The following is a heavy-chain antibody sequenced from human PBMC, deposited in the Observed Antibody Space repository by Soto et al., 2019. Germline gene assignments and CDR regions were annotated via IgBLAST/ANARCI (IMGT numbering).Heavy chain of an antibody. CDR3: AKAGVGGFRGWDTFNWFDS. V-gene: IGHV3-23*01. Sequence: GGSLRLSCAASGFTFRSYAMIWVRQAPGKGLERVSGISGSGDSTYYADAVKGRFTISRDNSKNTLFLQMNSLRDDDGAVYYCAKAGVGGFRGWDTFNWFDSWGQGILVTVSS. J-gene: IGHJ5*01. D-gene: IGHD5-18*01. CDR1: GFTFRSYA. CDR2: ISGSGDST.